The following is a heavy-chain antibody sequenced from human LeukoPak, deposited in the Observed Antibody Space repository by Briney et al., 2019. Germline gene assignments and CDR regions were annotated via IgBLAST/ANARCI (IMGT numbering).Heavy chain of an antibody. J-gene: IGHJ4*02. CDR3: ARSMAARQILDY. CDR2: ISAYNGNT. CDR1: GYTFTSYG. V-gene: IGHV1-18*01. D-gene: IGHD6-6*01. Sequence: ASVKVSCKASGYTFTSYGITWVRQAPGQGLEWMGWISAYNGNTNYAQKLQGRVTMTTDTSTSTAYMELRSLRSDDTAVYYCARSMAARQILDYWGQGTLVTVSS.